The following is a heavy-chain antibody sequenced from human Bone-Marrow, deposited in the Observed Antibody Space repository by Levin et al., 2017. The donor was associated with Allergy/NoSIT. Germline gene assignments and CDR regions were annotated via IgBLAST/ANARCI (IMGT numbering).Heavy chain of an antibody. V-gene: IGHV4-31*03. D-gene: IGHD2-2*01. CDR3: VREGGPAANWFDP. CDR1: GGSISSAGHY. Sequence: SETLSLTCTVSGGSISSAGHYWGWVRQLPGKGLQWMGNTYYTGSTHYNPSLKSRLTISVDTSENQFSLRLTSVTAADTAVYFCVREGGPAANWFDPWGQGSLVTVSS. J-gene: IGHJ5*02. CDR2: TYYTGST.